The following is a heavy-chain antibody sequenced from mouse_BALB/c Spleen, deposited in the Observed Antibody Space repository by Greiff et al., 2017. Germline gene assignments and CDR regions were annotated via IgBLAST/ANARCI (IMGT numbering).Heavy chain of an antibody. J-gene: IGHJ4*01. CDR1: GYTFTDYA. D-gene: IGHD1-1*01. Sequence: GQLQQSGAELVRPGVSVKISCKGSGYTFTDYAMHWVKQSHAKSLEWIGVISTYYGDASYNQKFKGKATMTVDKSSSTAYMELARLTSEDSAIYYCARWGTTVVKGAMDYWGQGTSVTVSS. CDR3: ARWGTTVVKGAMDY. CDR2: ISTYYGDA. V-gene: IGHV1S137*01.